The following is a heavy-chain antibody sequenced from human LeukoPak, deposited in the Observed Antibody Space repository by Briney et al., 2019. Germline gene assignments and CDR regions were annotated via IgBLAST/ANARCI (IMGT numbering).Heavy chain of an antibody. V-gene: IGHV3-33*01. CDR3: AGDTPPGGEYYFEY. CDR2: IWHDGSKE. Sequence: GRSLRLSCAASGFSFSTYGMHWVRQAPDTGLECLALIWHDGSKEYYADSVKGRFTISRDNSKNTLYLEMNSLRADDTAMYYCAGDTPPGGEYYFEYWGQGALVTVSS. D-gene: IGHD3-16*01. J-gene: IGHJ4*02. CDR1: GFSFSTYG.